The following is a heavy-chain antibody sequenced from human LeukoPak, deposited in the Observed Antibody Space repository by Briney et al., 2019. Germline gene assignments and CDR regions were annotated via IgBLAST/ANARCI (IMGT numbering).Heavy chain of an antibody. J-gene: IGHJ4*02. Sequence: GSLRLSCAASGFTVSSNYMSWVRQAPGKGLEWVSVIYSGGSTYYADSVKGRFTISRDNSKNTLYLQMNSLRAEDTAVYYCAKDRIGFYQPYDYWGQGTLVTVSS. CDR2: IYSGGST. CDR3: AKDRIGFYQPYDY. CDR1: GFTVSSNY. V-gene: IGHV3-66*01. D-gene: IGHD2-2*01.